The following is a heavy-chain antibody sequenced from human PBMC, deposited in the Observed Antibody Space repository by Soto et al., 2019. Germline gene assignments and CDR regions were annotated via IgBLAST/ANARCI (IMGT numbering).Heavy chain of an antibody. D-gene: IGHD3-3*01. V-gene: IGHV1-18*04. CDR3: ARDPRITIFGVDLDAFDI. CDR1: GSTFTSYG. J-gene: IGHJ3*02. CDR2: ISAYNGNT. Sequence: ASVKVSCKASGSTFTSYGISWVRQAPGQGLEWMGWISAYNGNTNYAQKLQGRVTMTTDTSTSTAYMELRSLRSDDTAVYYCARDPRITIFGVDLDAFDIWGQGTMVTVSS.